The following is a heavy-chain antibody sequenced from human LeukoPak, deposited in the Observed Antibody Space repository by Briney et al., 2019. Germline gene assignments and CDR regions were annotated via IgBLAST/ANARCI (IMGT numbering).Heavy chain of an antibody. CDR3: AHSSLVWELPNNFDY. Sequence: ESGPTLVNPTQTLTLTCTFSVFSLSTSGVGVGWIRQPPGKALEWLALIYWNDDKRYSPSLKSRLTITKDTSKNQVVLTMTNMDPVDTATYYCAHSSLVWELPNNFDYWGQGTLVTVSS. CDR1: VFSLSTSGVG. D-gene: IGHD1-26*01. V-gene: IGHV2-5*01. J-gene: IGHJ4*02. CDR2: IYWNDDK.